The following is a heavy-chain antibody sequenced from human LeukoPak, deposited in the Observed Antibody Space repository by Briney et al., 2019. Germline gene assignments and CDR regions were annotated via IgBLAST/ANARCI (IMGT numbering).Heavy chain of an antibody. J-gene: IGHJ3*02. CDR1: GYSFTSYW. D-gene: IGHD6-13*01. CDR3: ARRVAAAGIKDAFDI. CDR2: IYPGDSDT. Sequence: GESLKISCKGSGYSFTSYWIGWVRQMPGKGLEWMGIIYPGDSDTRYSPSFQGQVTISADKSISTAYLQWSSLKASDTAMYYCARRVAAAGIKDAFDIWGQGTMVTVSS. V-gene: IGHV5-51*01.